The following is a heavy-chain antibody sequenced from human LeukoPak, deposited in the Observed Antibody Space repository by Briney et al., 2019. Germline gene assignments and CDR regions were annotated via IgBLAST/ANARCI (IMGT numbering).Heavy chain of an antibody. V-gene: IGHV3-21*01. J-gene: IGHJ6*03. CDR1: GFTSSSYS. D-gene: IGHD6-13*01. Sequence: GSLRLSCAASGFTSSSYSMNWVRQAPGKGLEWVSSISSSSSYIYYADSVKGRFTISRDNAKNSLYLQMNSLRAEDTAVYYCARVWYSSSWSFYYYYYMDVWGKGTTVTVSS. CDR2: ISSSSSYI. CDR3: ARVWYSSSWSFYYYYYMDV.